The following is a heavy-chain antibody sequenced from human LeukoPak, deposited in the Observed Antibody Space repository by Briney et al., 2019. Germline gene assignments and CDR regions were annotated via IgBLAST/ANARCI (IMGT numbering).Heavy chain of an antibody. CDR1: GGSISSGDYY. CDR3: ARDFPYGSESNNWFDP. Sequence: SETLSLTCTVSGGSISSGDYYWSWIRQPPGKGLEWIGYIYSSGSTYYNPSLKSRVTISVDTSKNQFSLKLSSVTAADTAVYYCARDFPYGSESNNWFDPWGQGTLVTVSS. CDR2: IYSSGST. J-gene: IGHJ5*02. V-gene: IGHV4-30-4*01. D-gene: IGHD3-10*01.